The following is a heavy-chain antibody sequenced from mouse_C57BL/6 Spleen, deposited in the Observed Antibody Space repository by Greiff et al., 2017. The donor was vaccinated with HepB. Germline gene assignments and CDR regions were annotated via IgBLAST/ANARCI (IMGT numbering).Heavy chain of an antibody. D-gene: IGHD4-1*01. CDR2: ISSGSSTI. CDR1: GFTFSDYG. CDR3: ATGGSFAY. J-gene: IGHJ3*01. Sequence: VQLKESGGGLVKPGGSLKLSCAASGFTFSDYGMHWVRQAPEKGLEWVAYISSGSSTIYYADTVKGRFTISRDNAKNTLFLQMTSLRSEDTAMYYCATGGSFAYWGQGTLVTVSA. V-gene: IGHV5-17*01.